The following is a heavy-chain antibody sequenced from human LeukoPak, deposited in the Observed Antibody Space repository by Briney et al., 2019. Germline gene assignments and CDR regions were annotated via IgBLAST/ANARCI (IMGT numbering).Heavy chain of an antibody. J-gene: IGHJ5*02. CDR1: GGSISSGNYY. CDR3: ARAGGGGSYYPWFDP. Sequence: SETLSLTCTVSGGSISSGNYYWSWIRQPPGKGLEWIGYIYYSGSTYYNPSLKSRVTISVDTSKNQFSLKLNSVTAADTAVYYCARAGGGGSYYPWFDPWGQGTLVTVSS. CDR2: IYYSGST. D-gene: IGHD1-26*01. V-gene: IGHV4-30-4*08.